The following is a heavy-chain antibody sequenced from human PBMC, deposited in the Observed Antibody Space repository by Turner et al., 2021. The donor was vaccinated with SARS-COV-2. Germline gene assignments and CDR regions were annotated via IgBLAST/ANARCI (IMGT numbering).Heavy chain of an antibody. CDR3: ARTYYDLWSGYYGTPGYFDY. D-gene: IGHD3-3*01. CDR2: IYYSGST. J-gene: IGHJ4*02. Sequence: QLQLQESGPGLVKPSETLSLTCTVSGGSISSSSYYWGWIRQPPGKGLEWIGSIYYSGSTYYNPSLKSRVTIDVDTSKNQFSLKLSAVTAADTAVYYCARTYYDLWSGYYGTPGYFDYWGQGTLVTVSS. CDR1: GGSISSSSYY. V-gene: IGHV4-39*01.